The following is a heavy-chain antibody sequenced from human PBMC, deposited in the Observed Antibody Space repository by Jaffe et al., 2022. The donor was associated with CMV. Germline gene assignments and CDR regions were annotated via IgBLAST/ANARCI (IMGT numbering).Heavy chain of an antibody. CDR2: IYYSGST. D-gene: IGHD6-13*01. V-gene: IGHV4-59*01. J-gene: IGHJ5*02. Sequence: QVQLQESGPGLVKPSETLSLTCTVSGGSISSYYWSWIRQPPGKGLEWIGYIYYSGSTNYNPSLKSRVTISVDTSKNQFSLKLSSVTAADTAVYYCAREIRAAAGTRWFDPWGQGTLVTVSS. CDR3: AREIRAAAGTRWFDP. CDR1: GGSISSYY.